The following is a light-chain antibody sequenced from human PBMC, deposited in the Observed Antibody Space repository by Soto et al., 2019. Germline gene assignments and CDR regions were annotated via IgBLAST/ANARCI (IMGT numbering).Light chain of an antibody. Sequence: EIVLTQSPGTLSLSPGERATLSCRASQSVRSGFLAWYQQKPGQAPSLLIYGTSTRATGTPDRFSGSGSGTDFTLSISRLEPEDFAVYYCQNFSPSLTVGQGTRLEIK. CDR1: QSVRSGF. J-gene: IGKJ5*01. CDR2: GTS. CDR3: QNFSPSLT. V-gene: IGKV3-20*01.